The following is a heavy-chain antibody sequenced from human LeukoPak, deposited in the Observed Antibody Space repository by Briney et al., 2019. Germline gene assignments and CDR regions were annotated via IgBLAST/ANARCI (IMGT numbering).Heavy chain of an antibody. CDR2: ISNSGTT. CDR1: GDSVTSGGYY. J-gene: IGHJ3*02. D-gene: IGHD2-21*01. CDR3: ARDVVVTSSPDAFDI. V-gene: IGHV4-31*11. Sequence: SQTLSLTCAVSGDSVTSGGYYWTWIRHHPGKGLEWIGYISNSGTTSYNPSLKSRVSISVDTSDNQFSLRLTSVTAADTAVYYCARDVVVTSSPDAFDIWGQGTMVTVSS.